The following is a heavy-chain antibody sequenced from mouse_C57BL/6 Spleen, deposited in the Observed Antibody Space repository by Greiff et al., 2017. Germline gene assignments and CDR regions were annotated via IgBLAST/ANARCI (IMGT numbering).Heavy chain of an antibody. CDR1: GYTFTSYN. Sequence: QQSGAELVRPGASVKMSCKASGYTFTSYNMHWVKQTPRQGLEWIGAIYPGNGDTSYNQKFKGKATLTVDKSSNSGYVQLSSLTSEDSAFYFCARPYESSVWCFDDWGTGTTVTVSS. J-gene: IGHJ1*03. V-gene: IGHV1-12*01. D-gene: IGHD1-1*01. CDR2: IYPGNGDT. CDR3: ARPYESSVWCFDD.